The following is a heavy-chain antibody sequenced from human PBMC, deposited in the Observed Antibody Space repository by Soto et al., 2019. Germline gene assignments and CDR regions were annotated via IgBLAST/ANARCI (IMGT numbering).Heavy chain of an antibody. Sequence: SETLSLTCTVSGGSISSYYWSWIRQPPGKGLEWIGYIYYSGSTKYNPSLKSRVTISVDTSRNHFSLKLSTVTAAETAGYYCTRGGRSASSGFFDYWGQGPLLPVSS. V-gene: IGHV4-59*01. CDR1: GGSISSYY. CDR2: IYYSGST. J-gene: IGHJ4*02. CDR3: TRGGRSASSGFFDY. D-gene: IGHD2-15*01.